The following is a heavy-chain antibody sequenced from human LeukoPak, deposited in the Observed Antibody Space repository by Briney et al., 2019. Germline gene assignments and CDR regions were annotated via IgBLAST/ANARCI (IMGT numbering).Heavy chain of an antibody. CDR2: MDPNSGNT. J-gene: IGHJ3*02. CDR3: ARGLFVGDAFDI. V-gene: IGHV1-8*02. Sequence: GASVKVSCTPSGGTFSSYAISWGRQAPGHGLEWRGWMDPNSGNTGYAQKFQGRVTMTRNTSISTAYMELSSLRSEDTAVYYCARGLFVGDAFDIWGQGTMVTVSS. D-gene: IGHD1-26*01. CDR1: GGTFSSYA.